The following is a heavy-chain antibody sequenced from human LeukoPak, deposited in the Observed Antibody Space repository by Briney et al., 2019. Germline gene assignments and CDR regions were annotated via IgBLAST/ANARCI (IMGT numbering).Heavy chain of an antibody. CDR2: INHSGST. J-gene: IGHJ4*02. D-gene: IGHD3-22*01. CDR1: GGSFSGYY. V-gene: IGHV4-34*01. CDR3: ARTRYSYDSSGYYLDY. Sequence: SETLSLTCAVYGGSFSGYYWSWIRQPPGKGLEWIGEINHSGSTNYNPSLKSRVTISVDKSKNQFSLKLSSVTAADTAVYYCARTRYSYDSSGYYLDYWGQGTLVTVSS.